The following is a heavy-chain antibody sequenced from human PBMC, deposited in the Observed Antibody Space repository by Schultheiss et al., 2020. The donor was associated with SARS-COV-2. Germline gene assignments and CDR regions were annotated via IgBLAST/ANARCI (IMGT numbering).Heavy chain of an antibody. V-gene: IGHV4-34*01. J-gene: IGHJ6*03. CDR3: ARQNYYYYYMDV. CDR2: INHSGST. Sequence: SQTLSLTCAVYGGSFSGYYWSWIRQPPGKGLEWIGEINHSGSTNYNPSLKSRVTISVDTSKNQFSLKLSSVTAADTAVYYCARQNYYYYYMDVWGKGTTVTVAS. CDR1: GGSFSGYY.